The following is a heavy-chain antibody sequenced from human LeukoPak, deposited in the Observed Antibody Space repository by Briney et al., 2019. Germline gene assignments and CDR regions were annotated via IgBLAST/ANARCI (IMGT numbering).Heavy chain of an antibody. CDR2: INQDGSEI. J-gene: IGHJ2*01. V-gene: IGHV3-7*01. Sequence: GGSLRLSCAASGFTFSNYWMSWVRQAPGKGLECLANINQDGSEIYYVDSVKGRFTISRDNGKNSLYLQINSLRADDTAVYYCARDQDSMIVVRTTNWYFDLWGRGTLVTVSS. CDR1: GFTFSNYW. CDR3: ARDQDSMIVVRTTNWYFDL. D-gene: IGHD3-22*01.